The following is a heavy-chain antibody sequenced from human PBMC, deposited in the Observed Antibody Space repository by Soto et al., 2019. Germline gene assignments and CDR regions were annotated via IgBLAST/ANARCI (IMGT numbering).Heavy chain of an antibody. CDR1: GGSISTSTYY. CDR3: AKMAVSATFDC. V-gene: IGHV4-39*01. Sequence: QLQLQESGPGLVKPSETLSLTCTVSGGSISTSTYYWGWIRQPPGKGLEWIGSVYYSGSTYYNPSIKSRVTISVDTSQNQFSLKLSSVTATDTAVYYCAKMAVSATFDCWGQGTLFTVSS. CDR2: VYYSGST. D-gene: IGHD6-19*01. J-gene: IGHJ4*02.